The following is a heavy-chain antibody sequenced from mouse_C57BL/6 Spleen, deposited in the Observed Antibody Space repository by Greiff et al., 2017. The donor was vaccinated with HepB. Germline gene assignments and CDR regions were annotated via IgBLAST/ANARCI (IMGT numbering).Heavy chain of an antibody. D-gene: IGHD4-1*01. V-gene: IGHV1-85*01. CDR3: ARGTGFYAMDY. CDR2: IYPRDGST. CDR1: GYTFTSYD. Sequence: VQLQESGPELVKPGASVKLSCKASGYTFTSYDINWVKQRPGQGLEWIGWIYPRDGSTKYNEKFKGKATLTVDTSSSTAYMELHSLTSEDSAVYFCARGTGFYAMDYWGQGTSVTVSS. J-gene: IGHJ4*01.